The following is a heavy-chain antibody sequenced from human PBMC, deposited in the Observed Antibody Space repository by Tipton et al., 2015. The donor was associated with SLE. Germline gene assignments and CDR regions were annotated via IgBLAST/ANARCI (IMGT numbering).Heavy chain of an antibody. J-gene: IGHJ4*02. Sequence: TLSLTCAVSGYSISSGYYWGWIRQPPGKGLEWIGSIYHSGSTYYNPSLKSRVTISVDTSKNQFSLKLSSVTAADTAVYYCARHQGGFDNWGQGTLVTVSS. CDR1: GYSISSGYY. CDR3: ARHQGGFDN. V-gene: IGHV4-38-2*01. CDR2: IYHSGST.